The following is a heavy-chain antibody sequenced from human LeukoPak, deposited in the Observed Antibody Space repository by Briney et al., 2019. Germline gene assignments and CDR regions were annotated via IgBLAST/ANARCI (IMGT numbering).Heavy chain of an antibody. CDR1: GGSISNKY. CDR3: ATVVVNWNYLNY. D-gene: IGHD1-7*01. V-gene: IGHV4-59*01. CDR2: IYYSGST. Sequence: SETLSLTCTVSGGSISNKYWSWIRQPPGKGLEWIGYIYYSGSTNYNPSLKSRVTILVDTSKNQFSLKLSSVTAADTAVYFCATVVVNWNYLNYWGQGTLVAVSS. J-gene: IGHJ4*02.